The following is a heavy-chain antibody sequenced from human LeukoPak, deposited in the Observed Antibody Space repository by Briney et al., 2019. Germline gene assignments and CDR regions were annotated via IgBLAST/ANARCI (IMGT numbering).Heavy chain of an antibody. CDR2: IYYSGST. Sequence: SETLSLTCTVSGGSISSYYWSWIRQHPGKGLEWIGYIYYSGSTYYTPSLKSRVTISVDTSKNQFSLRLSSVTAADTAVYYCARDGGDCSGGSCYITSRYFDLWGRGTLVTVSS. CDR3: ARDGGDCSGGSCYITSRYFDL. J-gene: IGHJ2*01. V-gene: IGHV4-59*06. CDR1: GGSISSYY. D-gene: IGHD2-15*01.